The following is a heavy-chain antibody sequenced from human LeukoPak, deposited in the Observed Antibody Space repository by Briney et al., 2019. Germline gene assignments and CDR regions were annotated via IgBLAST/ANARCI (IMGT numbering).Heavy chain of an antibody. J-gene: IGHJ5*02. V-gene: IGHV1-8*01. CDR1: GYTFTSYD. Sequence: GASVKVSCKASGYTFTSYDINWVRQAAGQGLEWMGWMNPNSGNTGYAQKFQGRVTMTRDTSISTAYMELSRLRSDDTAVYYCARDVSPQLVRSNWFDPWGQGTLVTVSS. CDR2: MNPNSGNT. CDR3: ARDVSPQLVRSNWFDP. D-gene: IGHD6-6*01.